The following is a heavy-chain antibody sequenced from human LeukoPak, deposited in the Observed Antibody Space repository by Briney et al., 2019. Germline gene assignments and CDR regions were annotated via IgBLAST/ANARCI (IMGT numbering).Heavy chain of an antibody. CDR1: GGSISSSSYY. CDR2: IYYSGST. J-gene: IGHJ5*02. Sequence: SETLSLTCTVSGGSISSSSYYWGWIRQPPGKGLEWIGSIYYSGSTYYNPSLKSRVTISVDTSKNQFSPKLSSVTAADTAVYYCARPQGGMSTRRSPINNWFDPWGQGTLVTVSS. V-gene: IGHV4-39*01. D-gene: IGHD5/OR15-5a*01. CDR3: ARPQGGMSTRRSPINNWFDP.